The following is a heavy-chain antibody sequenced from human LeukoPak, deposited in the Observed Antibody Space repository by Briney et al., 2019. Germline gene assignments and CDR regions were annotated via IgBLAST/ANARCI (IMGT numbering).Heavy chain of an antibody. CDR3: ARRVVVPAAPYYFDC. V-gene: IGHV3-74*01. J-gene: IGHJ4*02. D-gene: IGHD2-2*01. CDR1: GFIFSSYW. CDR2: INSDGSST. Sequence: GGSLRLSCAASGFIFSSYWMHWVRQAPGKGLVWVSRINSDGSSTSYADSVKGRFTISRDNAKNTLYLQMNSLRAEDTAVYYCARRVVVPAAPYYFDCWGQGTLVTVSS.